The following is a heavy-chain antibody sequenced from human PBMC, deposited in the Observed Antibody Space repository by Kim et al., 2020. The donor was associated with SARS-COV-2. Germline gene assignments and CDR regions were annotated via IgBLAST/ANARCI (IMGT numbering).Heavy chain of an antibody. D-gene: IGHD1-1*01. V-gene: IGHV3-11*05. Sequence: GGSLRLSCAASGFTFSDYYMSWIRQAPGKGLEWVSYISSSSSYTNYADSVKGRFTISRDNAKNSLYLQMNSLRAEDTAVYYCARDLLALTNNANWFDPWGQGTLVTVSS. J-gene: IGHJ5*02. CDR2: ISSSSSYT. CDR3: ARDLLALTNNANWFDP. CDR1: GFTFSDYY.